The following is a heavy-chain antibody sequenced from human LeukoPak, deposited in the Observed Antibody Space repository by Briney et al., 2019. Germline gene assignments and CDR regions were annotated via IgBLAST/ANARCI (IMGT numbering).Heavy chain of an antibody. J-gene: IGHJ4*02. CDR2: IYPGDSDT. CDR1: GYSFTSFW. D-gene: IGHD6-13*01. Sequence: GESLKIFCKGSGYSFTSFWIGWVRQMPGKGLEWMGIIYPGDSDTRYSPSFQGQVTISADKSISTAYLQWSSLKASDTAMYYCARLPVRAGTYFDYWGQGTLVTVSS. CDR3: ARLPVRAGTYFDY. V-gene: IGHV5-51*01.